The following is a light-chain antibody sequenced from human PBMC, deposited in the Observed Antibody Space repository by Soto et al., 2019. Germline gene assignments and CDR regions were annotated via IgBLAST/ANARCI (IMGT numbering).Light chain of an antibody. V-gene: IGKV3-20*01. J-gene: IGKJ2*01. CDR1: QSVSSSY. Sequence: EIVLTQSPGTLSLSPGERAILSCRASQSVSSSYLAWYQQKPGQAPRLIIYGASSRATGIPDRFSGSGSGTDFTLTISRLEPEDFAVYYCQQYGSSPYTFGQGTKLEIK. CDR2: GAS. CDR3: QQYGSSPYT.